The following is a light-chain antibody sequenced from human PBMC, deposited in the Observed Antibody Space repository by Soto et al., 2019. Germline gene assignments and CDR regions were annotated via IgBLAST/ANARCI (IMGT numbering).Light chain of an antibody. V-gene: IGLV4-69*01. Sequence: QPVLTQSPSASASLGASVKLTCTLSSGHSSYAIAWHQQQPEQVPRYLMKLSSDGSHRKGDGIPDRFSGSSSGAERYLTISCLQSEDEADYYCQNWDTGARVVFGGGPKLSVL. J-gene: IGLJ2*01. CDR2: LSSDGSH. CDR3: QNWDTGARVV. CDR1: SGHSSYA.